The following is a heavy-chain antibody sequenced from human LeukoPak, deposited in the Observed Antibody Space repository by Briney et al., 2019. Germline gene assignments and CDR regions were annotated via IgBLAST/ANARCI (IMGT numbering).Heavy chain of an antibody. Sequence: SETLSLTCAVYGGSFSGYYWSWIRQPPGKGLEWIGEINHSGSTNYNPSLKSRVTISVDTSKNQFSLKLSSVTAADTAVYYCASPRGHSSSWTFDYWGQGTLVTVSS. D-gene: IGHD6-13*01. CDR2: INHSGST. CDR3: ASPRGHSSSWTFDY. V-gene: IGHV4-34*01. J-gene: IGHJ4*02. CDR1: GGSFSGYY.